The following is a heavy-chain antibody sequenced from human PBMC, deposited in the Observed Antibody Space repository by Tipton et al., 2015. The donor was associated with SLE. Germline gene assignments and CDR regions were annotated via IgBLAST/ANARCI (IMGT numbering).Heavy chain of an antibody. CDR2: ISAYNGDT. V-gene: IGHV1-18*01. CDR1: GYTFGRSG. CDR3: ADVSSSTTGPRYFDL. J-gene: IGHJ2*01. D-gene: IGHD1-1*01. Sequence: QLVQSGPEVKMSGASVKVSCKASGYTFGRSGISWVRQAPGQGLEWMGWISAYNGDTNYAQRLQGRVTLTTDRSTNTAYMELKSLTSDDTAVYYCADVSSSTTGPRYFDLWGRGTLVTVSS.